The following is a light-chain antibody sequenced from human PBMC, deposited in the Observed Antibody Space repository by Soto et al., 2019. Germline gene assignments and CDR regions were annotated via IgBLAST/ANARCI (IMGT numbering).Light chain of an antibody. CDR2: GAS. CDR3: HQYGSSPSYT. J-gene: IGKJ2*01. Sequence: EIVLTQSPGTLSLSPGERATLSCRASQSVSSSSYLAWYQQKPGQAPRLLIYGASSSATGIPDRFSGSGSGTAFTLTISRLEPEDFAVYYCHQYGSSPSYTFGQGTKLEIK. CDR1: QSVSSSSY. V-gene: IGKV3-20*01.